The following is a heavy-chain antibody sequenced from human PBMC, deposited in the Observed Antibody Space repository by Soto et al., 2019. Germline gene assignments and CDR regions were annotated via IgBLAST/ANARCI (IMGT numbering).Heavy chain of an antibody. D-gene: IGHD2-15*01. J-gene: IGHJ6*02. CDR1: GGSFSGYY. Sequence: SETLSLTCAVYGGSFSGYYWSWIRQPPGKGLEWIGEINHSGSTNYNPSLKSRVTISVDTSKNQFSLKLSSVTAADTAVYYCARVRRFYCSGGSCYSYYYYYGMDVWGQGTTVT. CDR2: INHSGST. CDR3: ARVRRFYCSGGSCYSYYYYYGMDV. V-gene: IGHV4-34*01.